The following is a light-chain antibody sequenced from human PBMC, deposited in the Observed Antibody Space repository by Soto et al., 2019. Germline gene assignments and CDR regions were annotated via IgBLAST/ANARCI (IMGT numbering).Light chain of an antibody. CDR2: LGS. V-gene: IGKV2-28*01. Sequence: DIVMTQSPLSLPVTPGEPASISCRSSQSLLHSNGYNYLDWYLQKPGQSPQLLIYLGSNRASGVPDRFSGSGSGTDFTLKISRVDAEDVGVYYGMQALQTPFMYTFGQGTKLEIK. CDR3: MQALQTPFMYT. J-gene: IGKJ2*01. CDR1: QSLLHSNGYNY.